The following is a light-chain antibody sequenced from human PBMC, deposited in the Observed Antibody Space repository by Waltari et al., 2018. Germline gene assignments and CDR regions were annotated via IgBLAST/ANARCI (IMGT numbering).Light chain of an antibody. J-gene: IGLJ3*02. CDR3: SSYTSSSTWV. V-gene: IGLV2-18*02. CDR2: EVS. Sequence: WYQQPPGTSPKLMIYEVSNRPSGVPDHFSGSKSGNTASLTISGLQAEDEADYYCSSYTSSSTWVFGGGTKLTVL.